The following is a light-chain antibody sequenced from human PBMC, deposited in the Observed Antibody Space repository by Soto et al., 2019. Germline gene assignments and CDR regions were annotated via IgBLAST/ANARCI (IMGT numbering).Light chain of an antibody. V-gene: IGKV3-15*01. CDR1: QSVSSY. CDR2: GAS. J-gene: IGKJ4*01. Sequence: EIVMTQSPATLSVSPGERATLSCRASQSVSSYLAWYQQKPCQAPRILIYGASTRATDIPPRFSGSGSGTDLTVTISSLQSEDFALYYCQHYNNWPLTFGGGTKVEIK. CDR3: QHYNNWPLT.